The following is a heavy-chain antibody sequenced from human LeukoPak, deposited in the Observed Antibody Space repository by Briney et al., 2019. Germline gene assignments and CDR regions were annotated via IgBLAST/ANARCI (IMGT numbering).Heavy chain of an antibody. D-gene: IGHD6-19*01. J-gene: IGHJ4*02. CDR1: GFTFSTYE. V-gene: IGHV3-48*03. Sequence: GGSLRLSCAASGFTFSTYEMNWVRQAPGKGLEWVSYISSSGSTIYYADSVKGRFTISRDNAKNSLYLQMNSLRAEDTAVYYCAREITVAGFSFDYWGQGTLVTVSS. CDR2: ISSSGSTI. CDR3: AREITVAGFSFDY.